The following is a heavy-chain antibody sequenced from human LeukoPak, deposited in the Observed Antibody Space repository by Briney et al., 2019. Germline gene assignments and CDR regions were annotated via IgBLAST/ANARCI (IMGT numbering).Heavy chain of an antibody. D-gene: IGHD5-24*01. CDR3: ASEDGHNPNLGFDY. V-gene: IGHV3-7*01. J-gene: IGHJ4*02. Sequence: GGSLRLSCAASGFTFSSHWMTWVRQAPGKGLEWVANIKEDGTRKNYMDSVKGRFTISRDNAKNSLYLQMNSLRAEGTAVYYCASEDGHNPNLGFDYWGQGTLVTVSS. CDR1: GFTFSSHW. CDR2: IKEDGTRK.